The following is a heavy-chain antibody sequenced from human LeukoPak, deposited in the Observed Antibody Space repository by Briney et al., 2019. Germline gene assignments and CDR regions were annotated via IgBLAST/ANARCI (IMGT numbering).Heavy chain of an antibody. CDR1: GFTFDDYA. D-gene: IGHD3-22*01. J-gene: IGHJ3*02. CDR2: ISWNSGSI. V-gene: IGHV3-9*01. CDR3: AREFGPVVIQTAFDI. Sequence: GGSLRLSCAASGFTFDDYAMHWVRQAPGKGLEWVSGISWNSGSIGYADSVKGRFTISRDNSKNTLYLQMNSLRAEDTAVYYCAREFGPVVIQTAFDIWGQGTMVTVSS.